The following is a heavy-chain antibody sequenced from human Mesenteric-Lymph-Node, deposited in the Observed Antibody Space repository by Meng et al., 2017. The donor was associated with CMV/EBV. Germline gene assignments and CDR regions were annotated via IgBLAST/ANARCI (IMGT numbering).Heavy chain of an antibody. CDR2: TYYRSKWYN. CDR1: GDSVSSNSAA. CDR3: ASRFFQH. V-gene: IGHV6-1*01. J-gene: IGHJ1*01. Sequence: SETLSLTCAISGDSVSSNSAAWNWIRQSPSRGLEWLGRTYYRSKWYNDYAVSLKSRITVNPDASKNQFSLQLNSVTPEDTAVYYCASRFFQHWGQGTLVTVSS.